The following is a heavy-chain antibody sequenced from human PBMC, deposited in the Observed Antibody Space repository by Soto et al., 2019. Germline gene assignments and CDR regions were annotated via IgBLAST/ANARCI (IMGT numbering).Heavy chain of an antibody. D-gene: IGHD1-26*01. CDR3: ARDVESGSSQYYYYFYGMDV. CDR1: GFTFSSNA. Sequence: PGGSLRVSCAASGFTFSSNAMHWVRQAPGKGLEWVAVLSYDGSNKYYADSVKGRFTISRDNSKNTLYLQMDSLRTEDTALYYCARDVESGSSQYYYYFYGMDVWGQGTTVTVSS. J-gene: IGHJ6*02. V-gene: IGHV3-30-3*01. CDR2: LSYDGSNK.